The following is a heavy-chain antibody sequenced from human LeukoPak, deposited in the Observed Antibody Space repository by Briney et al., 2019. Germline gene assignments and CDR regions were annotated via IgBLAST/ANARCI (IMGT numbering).Heavy chain of an antibody. V-gene: IGHV1-2*02. CDR1: GYTFTGYY. D-gene: IGHD5-12*01. Sequence: ASVKVSCKASGYTFTGYYMHWVRQAPGQGLEWMGWINPNSGGTNYAQKFQGRVTMTRDTSISTAYMELSRLRSDDTAVYYCATTLRDGYNSYFDYWGQGTLVTVSS. J-gene: IGHJ4*02. CDR3: ATTLRDGYNSYFDY. CDR2: INPNSGGT.